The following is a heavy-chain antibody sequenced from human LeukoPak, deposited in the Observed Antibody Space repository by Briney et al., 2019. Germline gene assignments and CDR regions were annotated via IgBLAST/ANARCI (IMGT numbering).Heavy chain of an antibody. CDR2: ITTGGPNT. CDR3: AKDGGLWVSAHWGDS. Sequence: GGSLRLSCTASGFTFSSYTMSWVRQAPGKGLKWVSTITTGGPNTYYADSVKGRFTVSRDDSKNTLYLQMNSLRAEDTAVYYYAKDGGLWVSAHWGDSWGRGTLVTVSS. CDR1: GFTFSSYT. V-gene: IGHV3-23*01. J-gene: IGHJ4*02. D-gene: IGHD7-27*01.